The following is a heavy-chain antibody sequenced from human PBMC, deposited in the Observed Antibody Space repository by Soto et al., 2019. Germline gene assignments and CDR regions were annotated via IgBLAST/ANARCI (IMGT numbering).Heavy chain of an antibody. CDR1: GFTFSSYW. J-gene: IGHJ4*02. CDR3: ARGYSSGWASFDY. Sequence: PGGSLRLSCAASGFTFSSYWMHWVRQAPGKGLVWVSRINSDGSSTSYADSVKGRFTISRDNAKNTLYLQMNSLRAEDTAVYYCARGYSSGWASFDYWGQGTLVTSPQ. V-gene: IGHV3-74*01. D-gene: IGHD6-19*01. CDR2: INSDGSST.